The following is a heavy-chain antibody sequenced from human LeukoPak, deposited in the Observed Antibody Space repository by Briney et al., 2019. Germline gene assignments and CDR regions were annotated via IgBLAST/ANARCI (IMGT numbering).Heavy chain of an antibody. D-gene: IGHD2-2*01. Sequence: PSETLSLTCTVSGGSISSYYWSWIRQIPGKGLEWIGYIHYSGSTNYNPSLKSRVTISVDTSKNQFSLKLSSVTAADTAVYYCARVRTSSHYYYYYMDVWGKGTTVTVSS. CDR1: GGSISSYY. V-gene: IGHV4-59*12. CDR3: ARVRTSSHYYYYYMDV. J-gene: IGHJ6*03. CDR2: IHYSGST.